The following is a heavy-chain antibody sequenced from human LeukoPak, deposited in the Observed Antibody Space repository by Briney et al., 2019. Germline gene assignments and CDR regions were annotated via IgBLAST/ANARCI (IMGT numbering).Heavy chain of an antibody. J-gene: IGHJ4*02. D-gene: IGHD3-16*01. V-gene: IGHV4-39*01. CDR2: LYYSANT. CDR3: ARRGKSGPGPASLDH. Sequence: SETLSLTCTVSGASFSSGSYYWAWIRQPPGKGLEWIGSLYYSANTYYNPSLESRARISLEASKRQLFLTLTSVTGADTALYFCARRGKSGPGPASLDHWGQGILVTVSS. CDR1: GASFSSGSYY.